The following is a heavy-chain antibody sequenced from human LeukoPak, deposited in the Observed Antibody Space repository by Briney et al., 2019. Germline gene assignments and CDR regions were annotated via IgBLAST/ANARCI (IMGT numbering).Heavy chain of an antibody. CDR2: IKQDGSEK. CDR1: GFTFSSYW. CDR3: ARVLNYYDSSGYLHDAFDI. J-gene: IGHJ3*02. Sequence: PGGSLRLSCAASGFTFSSYWMSWVRRAPGKGLEWVANIKQDGSEKYYVDSVKGRFTISRDNAKNSLYLQMNSLRAEDTAVYYCARVLNYYDSSGYLHDAFDIWGQGTMVTVSS. V-gene: IGHV3-7*01. D-gene: IGHD3-22*01.